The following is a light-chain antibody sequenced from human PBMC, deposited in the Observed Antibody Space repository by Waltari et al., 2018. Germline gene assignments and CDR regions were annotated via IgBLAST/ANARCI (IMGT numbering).Light chain of an antibody. CDR2: GTS. J-gene: IGKJ4*01. V-gene: IGKV3-20*01. Sequence: EIVLTQSPATLSSSPGERATLSCRASQRVTSIPLTWYQQKLGQAPRLLIYGTSSRATAIPDRFSGSGSGTDFTLTISRLEPEDFAVYYCQQYDGEVVTFGGGTKVEI. CDR3: QQYDGEVVT. CDR1: QRVTSIP.